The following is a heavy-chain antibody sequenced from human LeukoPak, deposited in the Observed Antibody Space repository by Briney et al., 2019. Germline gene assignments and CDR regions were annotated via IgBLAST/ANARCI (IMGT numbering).Heavy chain of an antibody. D-gene: IGHD3-22*01. CDR1: GDSISSYY. Sequence: SETLSLTCTVSGDSISSYYWSWIRQPAGKGLEWIGRIYTSGSTNYNPSLKSRVTMSVDTSKNQFSLKLSSVTAADTAVYYCARVGYDSSGYRAFDIWGQGTMVTVSS. V-gene: IGHV4-4*07. J-gene: IGHJ3*02. CDR3: ARVGYDSSGYRAFDI. CDR2: IYTSGST.